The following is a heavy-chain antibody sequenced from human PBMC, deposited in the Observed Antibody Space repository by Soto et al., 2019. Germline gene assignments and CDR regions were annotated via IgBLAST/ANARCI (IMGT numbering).Heavy chain of an antibody. V-gene: IGHV4-34*01. D-gene: IGHD5-12*01. CDR1: GGSFSGYY. CDR2: INHSGST. J-gene: IGHJ6*02. CDR3: ARGRRWLQSYYYYYGMDV. Sequence: PSETLSLTCAVYGGSFSGYYWSWIRQPPGKGLEWIGEINHSGSTNYNPSLKSRVTISVDTSKNQFSLKLSSVTAADTAVYYCARGRRWLQSYYYYYGMDVWGQGTTVTVS.